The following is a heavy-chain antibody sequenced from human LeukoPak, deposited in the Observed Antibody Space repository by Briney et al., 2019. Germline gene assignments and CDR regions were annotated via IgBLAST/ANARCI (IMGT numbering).Heavy chain of an antibody. D-gene: IGHD2-21*02. V-gene: IGHV1-69*13. CDR3: ARDSIGYCGGDCYPPPDY. J-gene: IGHJ4*02. CDR2: IIPIFGTA. CDR1: GGTFSSYA. Sequence: SVKVSCKASGGTFSSYAISWVRQAPGQGLEWMGGIIPIFGTANYAQKFQGRVTITADESTSTAYMELSSLRSEDTAVYYCARDSIGYCGGDCYPPPDYWGQGTLDTVSS.